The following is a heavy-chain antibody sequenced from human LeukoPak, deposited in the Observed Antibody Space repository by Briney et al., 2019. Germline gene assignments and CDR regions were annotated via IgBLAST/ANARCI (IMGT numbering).Heavy chain of an antibody. CDR3: AKWFAGFGELFDY. CDR2: IIYDGSNK. J-gene: IGHJ4*02. CDR1: GFTFSSYG. D-gene: IGHD3-10*01. Sequence: PGRSLRLSCAASGFTFSSYGMHWVRQAPGKGLEWMAVIIYDGSNKNYADSVKGRFTISRDNSRNTLYMKMNSLRAEDTAVYYCAKWFAGFGELFDYWGQGTLVTVSS. V-gene: IGHV3-33*08.